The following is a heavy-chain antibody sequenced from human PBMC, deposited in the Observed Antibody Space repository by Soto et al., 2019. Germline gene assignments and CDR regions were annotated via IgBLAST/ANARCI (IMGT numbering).Heavy chain of an antibody. J-gene: IGHJ6*02. V-gene: IGHV3-23*01. D-gene: IGHD2-8*02. CDR3: AKRKWPTPFTGGMDV. CDR2: ISGSGGST. CDR1: GFTFSSYA. Sequence: PGGSLRLSCAASGFTFSSYAMSWVRQAPGKGLEWVSAISGSGGSTYYADSVKGRFTISRDNSKNTLYLQMNSLRAEDTAVYYCAKRKWPTPFTGGMDVWGQGTTVTVSS.